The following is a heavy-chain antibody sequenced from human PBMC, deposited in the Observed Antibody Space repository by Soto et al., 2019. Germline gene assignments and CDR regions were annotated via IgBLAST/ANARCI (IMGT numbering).Heavy chain of an antibody. CDR3: ARNGFKQYLSHFDF. CDR1: SGSISSGDYY. Sequence: SETLSLTCTVSSGSISSGDYYWSWIRQPPGKGLEWIGYIYYSGSTYYNPSLKSRVTISVDTSKNQFSLKLSSVTPEDTAVYYCARNGFKQYLSHFDFWGQGTLVTVSS. J-gene: IGHJ4*02. D-gene: IGHD2-2*02. CDR2: IYYSGST. V-gene: IGHV4-30-4*01.